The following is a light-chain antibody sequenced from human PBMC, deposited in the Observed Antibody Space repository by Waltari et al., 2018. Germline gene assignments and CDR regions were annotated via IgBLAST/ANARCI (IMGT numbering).Light chain of an antibody. J-gene: IGKJ4*01. CDR2: SAA. V-gene: IGKV1-16*02. Sequence: DIQMTQSPSSLSPSVGDRVILTCRASQAISTFLAWFQLKPGKAPKSLIYSAASLQTGVSSNFSGSGAGTDCTLTISSLQPGDCATYYCQQYSTFPPTVGGGTRVEI. CDR1: QAISTF. CDR3: QQYSTFPPT.